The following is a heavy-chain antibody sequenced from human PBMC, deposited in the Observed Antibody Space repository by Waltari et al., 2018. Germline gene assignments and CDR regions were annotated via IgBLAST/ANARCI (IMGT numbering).Heavy chain of an antibody. V-gene: IGHV1-2*02. D-gene: IGHD3-10*02. CDR1: GYIFTAYY. J-gene: IGHJ4*02. Sequence: QIPLVQSGAEVKKPGASVKVSCKPSGYIFTAYYVHWRRQAPGQGLEWMGKVNPRSGDTTYAQKFQDRVTLISDTSINTAYMELTRLTSDDTAVYYCARDRASLGHPMSREFDYWGRGTLVTVS. CDR3: ARDRASLGHPMSREFDY. CDR2: VNPRSGDT.